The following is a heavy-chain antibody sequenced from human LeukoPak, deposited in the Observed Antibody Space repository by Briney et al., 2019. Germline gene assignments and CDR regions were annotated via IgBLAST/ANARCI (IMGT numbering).Heavy chain of an antibody. CDR2: MNPNSGNT. CDR3: ASLSPHYYDSSGYFADY. D-gene: IGHD3-22*01. J-gene: IGHJ4*02. V-gene: IGHV1-8*01. CDR1: GYTFTSYD. Sequence: ASVKVSCKASGYTFTSYDINWVRQATGQGLEWMGWMNPNSGNTGYAQKFQGRVTMTRNTSISTAYMELSSLRSEDTAVYYCASLSPHYYDSSGYFADYWGQGTLVTVSS.